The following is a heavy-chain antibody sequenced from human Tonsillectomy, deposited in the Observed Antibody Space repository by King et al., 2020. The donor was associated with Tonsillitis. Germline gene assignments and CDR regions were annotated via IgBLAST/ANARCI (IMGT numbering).Heavy chain of an antibody. V-gene: IGHV3-23*04. Sequence: VQLVESGGGLVQPGGSLRLSCAASGFTFSSYAMSWVRQAPGKGLEWVSAISGSGGSTYYADSVKGRFTISRDNSKNTLYLQMKSLRAEDTAVYYCAKVVEQQLVRSQYFPQYFDYWGQGTLVTVSS. CDR1: GFTFSSYA. J-gene: IGHJ4*02. D-gene: IGHD6-13*01. CDR3: AKVVEQQLVRSQYFPQYFDY. CDR2: ISGSGGST.